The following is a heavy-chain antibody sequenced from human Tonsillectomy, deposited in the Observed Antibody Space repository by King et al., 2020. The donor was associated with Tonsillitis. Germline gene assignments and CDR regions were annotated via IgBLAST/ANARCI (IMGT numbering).Heavy chain of an antibody. CDR2: IYFSGST. V-gene: IGHV4-39*01. D-gene: IGHD3-3*01. CDR1: GGSISSSSYY. Sequence: QMQLQESGPGLVKPSETLSLTCTVSGGSISSSSYYWGWIRQPPGKGLEWSGSIYFSGSTNYNPAPKSRVTISLDTSKNQFSLKLSSLTAADTAVYYCARWSGYFHYWGQGTLVTVSS. J-gene: IGHJ4*02. CDR3: ARWSGYFHY.